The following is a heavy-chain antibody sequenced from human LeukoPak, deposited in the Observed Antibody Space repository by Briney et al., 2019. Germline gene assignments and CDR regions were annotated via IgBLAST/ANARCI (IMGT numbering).Heavy chain of an antibody. CDR1: GGSIGSYY. Sequence: SETLSLTCTVSGGSIGSYYWTWIRQPPGKGLEWIGYIYYSGSTNYNPSLKSRVTISVDTSKNQFSLKLSSVTTADTAVYYCARDLEWERGAFDYWGQGTLVTVSS. J-gene: IGHJ4*02. CDR3: ARDLEWERGAFDY. CDR2: IYYSGST. D-gene: IGHD1-26*01. V-gene: IGHV4-59*01.